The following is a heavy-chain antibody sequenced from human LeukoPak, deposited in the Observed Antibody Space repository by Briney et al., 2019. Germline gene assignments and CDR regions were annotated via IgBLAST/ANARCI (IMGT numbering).Heavy chain of an antibody. D-gene: IGHD6-19*01. CDR3: ARDSSGWSKNY. Sequence: GGSLRLSCAASGFTFSTDAMTWVRQAPGKGLQWVSAISGSGGSTYYGDSVKGRFTISRDNSKNMMYPQMNSLRVEDTAVYYCARDSSGWSKNYWGQGTLVTVSS. V-gene: IGHV3-23*01. CDR1: GFTFSTDA. J-gene: IGHJ4*02. CDR2: ISGSGGST.